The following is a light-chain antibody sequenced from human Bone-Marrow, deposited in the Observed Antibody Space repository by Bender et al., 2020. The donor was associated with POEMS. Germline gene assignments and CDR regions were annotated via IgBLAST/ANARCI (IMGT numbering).Light chain of an antibody. V-gene: IGLV2-23*01. Sequence: QSALTPPASVSGSRGQSITISCTGTSSDLGSYNLVSWYQQHPGKAPKLMIYEDSERPSGVSDRFSGSKSGNTASLTISGLQAEDEADYYCCSYAGSRTYIFGSGTKVTVL. CDR1: SSDLGSYNL. CDR2: EDS. J-gene: IGLJ1*01. CDR3: CSYAGSRTYI.